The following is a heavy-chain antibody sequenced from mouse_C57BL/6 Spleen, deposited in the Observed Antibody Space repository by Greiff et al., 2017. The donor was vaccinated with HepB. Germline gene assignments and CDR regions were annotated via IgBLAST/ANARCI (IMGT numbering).Heavy chain of an antibody. CDR1: GYTFTSYW. CDR2: IYPGSGST. V-gene: IGHV1-55*01. CDR3: ARSRDGYSFAY. Sequence: VQLQQSGAELVKPGASVKMSCKASGYTFTSYWITWVKQRPGQGLEWIGDIYPGSGSTNYNEKFKSKATLTVVTSSSTAYMQLSSLTSEDSAVYYCARSRDGYSFAYWGQGTLVTVSA. D-gene: IGHD2-3*01. J-gene: IGHJ3*01.